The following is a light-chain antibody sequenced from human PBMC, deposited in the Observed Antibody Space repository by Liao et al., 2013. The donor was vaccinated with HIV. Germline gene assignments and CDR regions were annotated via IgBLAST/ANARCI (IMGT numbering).Light chain of an antibody. J-gene: IGLJ1*01. CDR3: QAWDSGTALYT. V-gene: IGLV3-21*01. CDR1: SIGSKS. CDR2: QDT. Sequence: SHVLTQPPSVSVAPGKTAKITCGGYSIGSKSVHWYQQRPGQSPVLVVYQDTKRPSGIPERFSASNSGDTATLTISGTQAMDEADYYCQAWDSGTALYTFGTGTKVTVL.